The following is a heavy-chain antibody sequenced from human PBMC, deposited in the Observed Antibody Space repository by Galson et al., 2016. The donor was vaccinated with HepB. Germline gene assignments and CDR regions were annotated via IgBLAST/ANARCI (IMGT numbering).Heavy chain of an antibody. J-gene: IGHJ4*02. CDR2: ISNDGNNK. CDR1: GFIFSTYA. Sequence: SLRLSCAASGFIFSTYAMHWVRQAPGKGLQWVAVISNDGNNKYYADSVKGRFTISRDNSKDTLYLQMKSLSGDDTAVYYCARDATFGDHVGGWQVYWGQGVLVTVSS. CDR3: ARDATFGDHVGGWQVY. D-gene: IGHD4-17*01. V-gene: IGHV3-30-3*01.